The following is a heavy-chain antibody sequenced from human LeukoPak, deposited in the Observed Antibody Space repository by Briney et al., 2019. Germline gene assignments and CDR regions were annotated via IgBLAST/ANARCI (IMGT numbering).Heavy chain of an antibody. J-gene: IGHJ5*02. D-gene: IGHD6-13*01. CDR2: ISYDGSNK. Sequence: GGSLRLSCAASGFTFSSHGMHWVRQAPGKGLEWVAVISYDGSNKYYADSVKGRFTISRDNSKNTLYLQMNSLRAEDTAVYYCAKDLEAAGWFDPWGQGTLVTVSS. CDR3: AKDLEAAGWFDP. V-gene: IGHV3-30*18. CDR1: GFTFSSHG.